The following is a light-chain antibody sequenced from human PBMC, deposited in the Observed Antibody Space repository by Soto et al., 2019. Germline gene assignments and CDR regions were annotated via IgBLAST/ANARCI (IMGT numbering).Light chain of an antibody. CDR1: SSNIGAGYD. Sequence: QSVLTQPPSVSGAQGQRVTISCTGSSSNIGAGYDVHWYQHLPGTAPKLLIYGNTNRPSGVPDRFSGSKSDTSASLAITGLQAEDEADYYCQSSDSSLSAVVFGGGTKVTVL. CDR3: QSSDSSLSAVV. J-gene: IGLJ2*01. V-gene: IGLV1-40*01. CDR2: GNT.